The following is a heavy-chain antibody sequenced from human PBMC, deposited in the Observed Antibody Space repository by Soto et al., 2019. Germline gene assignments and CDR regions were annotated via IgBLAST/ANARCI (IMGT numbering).Heavy chain of an antibody. D-gene: IGHD1-1*01. V-gene: IGHV1-69*13. CDR1: GGTFSSYA. J-gene: IGHJ6*02. Sequence: GPPVKVSCKASGGTFSSYAISWVRQAPGQGLEWMGGIIPIFGTANYAQKFQGRVTITADESTSTAYMELSSLRSEDTAVYYCASGTGDTSPDYGMDVWGQGTTVTVSS. CDR3: ASGTGDTSPDYGMDV. CDR2: IIPIFGTA.